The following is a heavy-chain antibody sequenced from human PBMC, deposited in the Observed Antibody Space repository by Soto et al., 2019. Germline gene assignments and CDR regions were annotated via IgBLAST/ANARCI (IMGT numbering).Heavy chain of an antibody. Sequence: ASVKVSCKASGYTFTSYYMHWVRQAPGQGLEWMGIINPSGGSTSYAQKFQGRVTMTRDTSTSTVYMELSSLRSEDTAVYYCAGDTEHYDSSGYLDYWGQGTLVTVSS. CDR1: GYTFTSYY. CDR3: AGDTEHYDSSGYLDY. V-gene: IGHV1-46*01. CDR2: INPSGGST. D-gene: IGHD3-22*01. J-gene: IGHJ4*02.